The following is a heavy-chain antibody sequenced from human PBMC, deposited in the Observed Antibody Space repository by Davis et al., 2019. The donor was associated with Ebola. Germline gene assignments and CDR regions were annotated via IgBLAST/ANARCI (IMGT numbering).Heavy chain of an antibody. CDR2: MNPNSGNT. J-gene: IGHJ4*02. Sequence: ASVKVSCKASGYTFTSYDINWVRQATGQGLEWMGWMNPNSGNTGYAQKFQGRVTMTRNTSISTAYMELSSLRSDDTAVYYCASPGGNWNYTLDYWGQGTLVTVSS. CDR3: ASPGGNWNYTLDY. CDR1: GYTFTSYD. D-gene: IGHD1-7*01. V-gene: IGHV1-8*01.